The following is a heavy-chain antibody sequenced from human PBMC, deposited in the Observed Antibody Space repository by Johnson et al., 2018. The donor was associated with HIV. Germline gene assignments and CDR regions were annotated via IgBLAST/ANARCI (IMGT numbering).Heavy chain of an antibody. D-gene: IGHD1-26*01. J-gene: IGHJ3*02. CDR1: GFTFSSYA. CDR2: ISYAGSNK. CDR3: ARVPPWALGATGWLDAFDI. Sequence: QMQLVESGGGVVQPGRSLRLSCAASGFTFSSYAMHWVRQAPGKGLEWVAAISYAGSNKYYADSVKGRFTISSDNSKNTLYLQMKSLRAEDTAVYYFARVPPWALGATGWLDAFDIWGQGTMVTVSS. V-gene: IGHV3-30*04.